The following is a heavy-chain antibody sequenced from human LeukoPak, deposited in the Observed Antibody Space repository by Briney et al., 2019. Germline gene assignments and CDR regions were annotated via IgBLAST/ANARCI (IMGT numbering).Heavy chain of an antibody. V-gene: IGHV4-59*01. CDR1: GGSISSYY. J-gene: IGHJ4*02. Sequence: PSETLSVTCTVSGGSISSYYWSWIRQPPGKGLEWIGYIYYSGSTNYNPSLKSRVTISVDTSKNQFSLKLSSVTAADTPVYYCASGIAAAGHWGQGNLGTVSS. CDR2: IYYSGST. CDR3: ASGIAAAGH. D-gene: IGHD6-13*01.